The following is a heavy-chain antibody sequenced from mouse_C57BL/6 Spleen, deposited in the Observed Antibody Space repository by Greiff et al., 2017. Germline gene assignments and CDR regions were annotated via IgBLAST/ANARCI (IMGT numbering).Heavy chain of an antibody. CDR3: ARHGDDYGNYEGWYFDV. V-gene: IGHV5-6*01. J-gene: IGHJ1*03. Sequence: EVMLVESGGDLVKPGGSLKLSCAASGFTFSSYGMSWVRQTPDTRLEWVATISSGGRYTYYPDSVKGRFTIYRDNAKNTLYLQMSSLKSEDTAMYYCARHGDDYGNYEGWYFDVWGKGTTVTVTS. CDR2: ISSGGRYT. D-gene: IGHD2-1*01. CDR1: GFTFSSYG.